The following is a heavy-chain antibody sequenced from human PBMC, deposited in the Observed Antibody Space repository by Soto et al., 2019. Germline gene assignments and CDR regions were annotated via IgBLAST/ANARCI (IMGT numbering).Heavy chain of an antibody. V-gene: IGHV3-23*01. CDR2: ISGSGGST. J-gene: IGHJ4*02. CDR1: GFTFSSYA. Sequence: GGSLRLSCAASGFTFSSYAMSWVRRAPGKGLEWVSAISGSGGSTYYADSVKGRFTISRDNSKNTLYLQMNSLRAEDTAVYYCAKASVVVVAAPDYWGQGTLVTVSS. CDR3: AKASVVVVAAPDY. D-gene: IGHD2-15*01.